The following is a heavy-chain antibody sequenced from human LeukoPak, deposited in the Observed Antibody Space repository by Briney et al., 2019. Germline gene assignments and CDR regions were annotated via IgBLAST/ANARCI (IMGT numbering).Heavy chain of an antibody. CDR3: ARVLHKRNYDSSDYYGY. D-gene: IGHD3-22*01. Sequence: GGSLRLSCAASGFTFSSYSMNWVRQAPGKGLEWVSYISSGSSTIYYADSVKGRFTISRDNAKNSLYLQMNSLRAEDTAVYYCARVLHKRNYDSSDYYGYWGQGTLVTVSS. CDR2: ISSGSSTI. J-gene: IGHJ4*02. V-gene: IGHV3-48*01. CDR1: GFTFSSYS.